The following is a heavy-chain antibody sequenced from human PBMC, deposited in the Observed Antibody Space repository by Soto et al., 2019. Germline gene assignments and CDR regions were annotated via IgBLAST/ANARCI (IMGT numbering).Heavy chain of an antibody. CDR1: GGSISSYY. V-gene: IGHV4-59*08. J-gene: IGHJ5*02. D-gene: IGHD6-13*01. CDR2: IYFRGTT. Sequence: PSETLSLTCTVSGGSISSYYWSWIRQPPGKGLEWIGYIYFRGTTNYNPSLKSRVTMSADTSKNQFSLKLNSVTAADTAVYYCERSERAAGTDWWFDPWGQGILVTVS. CDR3: ERSERAAGTDWWFDP.